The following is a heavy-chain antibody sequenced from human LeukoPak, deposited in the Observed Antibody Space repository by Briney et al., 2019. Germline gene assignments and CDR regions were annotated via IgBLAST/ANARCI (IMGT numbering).Heavy chain of an antibody. CDR3: ARDPCSTSCYAFDY. Sequence: GASVKVSCKASGYTFTTYYMHWVRQAPGQGLEWMGIINASGGTTSYAQKFQGRVTMTRDTSTSTVYMELSSLTSEDTAVYYCARDPCSTSCYAFDYWGQGTLVTVSS. D-gene: IGHD2-2*01. V-gene: IGHV1-46*01. CDR2: INASGGTT. J-gene: IGHJ4*02. CDR1: GYTFTTYY.